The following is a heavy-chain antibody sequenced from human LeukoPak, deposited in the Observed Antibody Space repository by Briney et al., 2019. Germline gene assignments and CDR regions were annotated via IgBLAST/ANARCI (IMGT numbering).Heavy chain of an antibody. J-gene: IGHJ2*01. Sequence: SETLSLTCTVSGGSISSDTFYWGWFRQPPGKGLEWIGSISYSGSTYYNPSLKSRVVISVDTSKNQFSLKLSSVTAADTAVYYCARHREGHFDLWGRGTLVTVSS. CDR3: ARHREGHFDL. D-gene: IGHD5-24*01. V-gene: IGHV4-39*01. CDR1: GGSISSDTFY. CDR2: ISYSGST.